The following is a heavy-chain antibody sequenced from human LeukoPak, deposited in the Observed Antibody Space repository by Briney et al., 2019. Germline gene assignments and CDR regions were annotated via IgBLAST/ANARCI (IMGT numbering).Heavy chain of an antibody. D-gene: IGHD1-26*01. Sequence: GGSLRLSCAASGFTVSSNYMSWVRQAPGKGLEWVSVIYSGGSTYYADSVKGRFTISRDNSKNTLYLQMNSLRAEDTAVYYCAKDGTYSILGTYFDYWGQGTLVTVSS. CDR1: GFTVSSNY. CDR2: IYSGGST. J-gene: IGHJ4*02. CDR3: AKDGTYSILGTYFDY. V-gene: IGHV3-53*01.